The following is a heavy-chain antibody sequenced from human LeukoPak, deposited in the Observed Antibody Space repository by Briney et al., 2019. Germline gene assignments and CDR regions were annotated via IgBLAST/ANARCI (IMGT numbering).Heavy chain of an antibody. V-gene: IGHV4-34*01. D-gene: IGHD6-19*01. CDR3: ARRRSSPQARGYYYMDV. J-gene: IGHJ6*03. CDR1: GGSFSGYY. CDR2: INHSGST. Sequence: SETLSLTCAVYGGSFSGYYWSWIRQPPGKGLEWIGEINHSGSTNYNPSLKSRVTISVDTSKNQFSLKPSSVTAADTAVYYCARRRSSPQARGYYYMDVWGKGTTVTVSS.